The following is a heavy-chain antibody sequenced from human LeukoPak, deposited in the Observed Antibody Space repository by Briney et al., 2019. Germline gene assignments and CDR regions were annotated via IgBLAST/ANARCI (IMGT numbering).Heavy chain of an antibody. Sequence: PGGSLRLSCAASEFMFSRYGMHWVRQAPGKGLEWVSYISSSGTTIYYADSVKGRFTISRDNAKNSLYLQMNSLRAEDAAVYYCATIGDRRSGELYRIDYWGQGTLVTVSS. CDR2: ISSSGTTI. J-gene: IGHJ4*02. CDR1: EFMFSRYG. CDR3: ATIGDRRSGELYRIDY. V-gene: IGHV3-48*04. D-gene: IGHD1-26*01.